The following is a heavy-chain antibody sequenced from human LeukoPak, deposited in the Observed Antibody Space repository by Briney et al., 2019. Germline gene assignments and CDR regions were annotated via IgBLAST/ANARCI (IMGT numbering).Heavy chain of an antibody. V-gene: IGHV6-1*01. D-gene: IGHD3-3*02. Sequence: SQTLSLTCAISGDSVSSNTAAWNWIRQSPSRGLEWLGRTYYRSKWYNDYAVSVKSRITINPETSKNQFSLQLYSVTPEDTAVYYCARSISSGGFRLDYWGQGTLVTVSS. CDR1: GDSVSSNTAA. CDR3: ARSISSGGFRLDY. CDR2: TYYRSKWYN. J-gene: IGHJ4*02.